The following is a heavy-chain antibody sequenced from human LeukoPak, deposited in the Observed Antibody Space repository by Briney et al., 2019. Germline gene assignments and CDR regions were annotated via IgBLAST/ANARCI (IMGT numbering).Heavy chain of an antibody. CDR1: GGTFSSYA. Sequence: ASVKVSCKASGGTFSSYAISWVRQAPGQGLEWMGRIIPILGIANYAQKFQGRVTITADKSTSTAYMELSSLRSEDTAVYYCARGRYYYGSGSYPSWFDPWGQGTLVTVSS. CDR3: ARGRYYYGSGSYPSWFDP. V-gene: IGHV1-69*04. CDR2: IIPILGIA. J-gene: IGHJ5*02. D-gene: IGHD3-10*01.